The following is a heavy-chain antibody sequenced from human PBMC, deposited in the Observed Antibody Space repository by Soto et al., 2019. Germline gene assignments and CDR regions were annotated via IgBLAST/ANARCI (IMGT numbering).Heavy chain of an antibody. D-gene: IGHD2-15*01. V-gene: IGHV3-23*01. CDR2: ISGSGGST. CDR1: GFTFSSYA. J-gene: IGHJ4*02. Sequence: GGSLXLSCAASGFTFSSYAMSWVRQAPGKGLEWVSAISGSGGSTYYADSVKGRFTISRDNSKNTLYLQMNSLRAEDTAVYYCAKDQCSGGSCYLDFDYWGQGTLVTVSS. CDR3: AKDQCSGGSCYLDFDY.